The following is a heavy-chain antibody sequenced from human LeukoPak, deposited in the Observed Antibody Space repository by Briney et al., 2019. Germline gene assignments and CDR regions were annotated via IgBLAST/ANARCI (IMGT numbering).Heavy chain of an antibody. CDR2: LYTGGTI. J-gene: IGHJ4*02. D-gene: IGHD3-10*01. CDR1: GFSIKTNY. Sequence: PGGSLRLSCAASGFSIKTNYMSWVRQPPGKGLEWVSVLYTGGTIYYADSVKGRFTISKDRTQNTLSLQMDNLSVEDTAVYYCAKDPHNSGSGGHFDSWGRGTLVTVSS. CDR3: AKDPHNSGSGGHFDS. V-gene: IGHV3-66*01.